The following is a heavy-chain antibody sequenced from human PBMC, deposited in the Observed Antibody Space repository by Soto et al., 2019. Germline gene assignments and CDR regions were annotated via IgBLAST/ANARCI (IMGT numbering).Heavy chain of an antibody. D-gene: IGHD3-9*01. CDR1: GGSISSGGYS. J-gene: IGHJ4*02. CDR2: IYHSGST. CDR3: ARGMAEEQIFYYFDY. V-gene: IGHV4-30-2*01. Sequence: SETLSLTCAVSGGSISSGGYSWSWIRQPPGKGLEWIGYIYHSGSTYYNPSLKSRVTISVDRSKNQFSLKLSSVTAADTAVYYCARGMAEEQIFYYFDYWGQGALVTVSS.